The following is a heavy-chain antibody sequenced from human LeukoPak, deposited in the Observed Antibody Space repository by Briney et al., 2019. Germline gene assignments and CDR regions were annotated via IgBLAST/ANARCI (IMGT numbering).Heavy chain of an antibody. Sequence: GGSLRLSCAASGFTFSSFAMSWARQAPGKGPEWVSVISGSGGSTYYADPMKGRLTISRDNFKDTLYLQMSSLRAEDTAVYYCAKSGYCSGGNCFAWVDYWGQGTLVTVSS. D-gene: IGHD2-15*01. J-gene: IGHJ4*02. CDR1: GFTFSSFA. V-gene: IGHV3-23*01. CDR3: AKSGYCSGGNCFAWVDY. CDR2: ISGSGGST.